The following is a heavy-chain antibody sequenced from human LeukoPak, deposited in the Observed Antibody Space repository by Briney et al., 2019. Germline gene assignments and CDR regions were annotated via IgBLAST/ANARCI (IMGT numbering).Heavy chain of an antibody. J-gene: IGHJ3*02. CDR1: GGSISSYY. V-gene: IGHV4-59*06. D-gene: IGHD2-15*01. Sequence: SETLSLTCTVSGGSISSYYWSWIRQHPGKGLEWIGYIYYSGSTYYNPSLRSRVTISVDTSKNQFSLRLSSVTAADTAVYFCARRRVVVASTDGASGAFDIWGQGTMVAVSS. CDR2: IYYSGST. CDR3: ARRRVVVASTDGASGAFDI.